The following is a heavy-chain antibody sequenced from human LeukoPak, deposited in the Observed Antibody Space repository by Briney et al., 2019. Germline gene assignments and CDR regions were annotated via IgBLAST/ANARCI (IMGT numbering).Heavy chain of an antibody. CDR3: ARHRGSYSSGWTTYWYFDL. V-gene: IGHV4-59*08. CDR2: IYYSGST. D-gene: IGHD6-19*01. Sequence: SETLSLTCTVSGGSISSYYWSWIRQPPGKGLEWIGYIYYSGSTNYNPSLKSRVTISVDTSKNQFSLKLSSVTAADTAVYYCARHRGSYSSGWTTYWYFDLWGRGTLVTVSS. J-gene: IGHJ2*01. CDR1: GGSISSYY.